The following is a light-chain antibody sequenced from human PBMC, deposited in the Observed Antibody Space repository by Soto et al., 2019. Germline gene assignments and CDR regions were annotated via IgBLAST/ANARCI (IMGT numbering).Light chain of an antibody. J-gene: IGKJ1*01. Sequence: EIVMTQSPGTLSVSPGESATLSCRASQSISNNLVWYQQKPGQAPRLLIYGASSRATGIPDRFSGSGSGTDFTLTISRLEPEDFAVYYCQQYGSSPWTFGQGTKVDNK. CDR1: QSISNN. CDR3: QQYGSSPWT. CDR2: GAS. V-gene: IGKV3-20*01.